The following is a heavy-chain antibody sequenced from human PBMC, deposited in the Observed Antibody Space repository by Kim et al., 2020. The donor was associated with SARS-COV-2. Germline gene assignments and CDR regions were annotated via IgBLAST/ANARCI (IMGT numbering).Heavy chain of an antibody. CDR3: TTSTTNYYFYYGMDF. D-gene: IGHD1-26*01. J-gene: IGHJ6*02. CDR1: GFTFSNAW. V-gene: IGHV3-15*01. CDR2: IKSKTDGGTT. Sequence: GGSLRLSCAASGFTFSNAWMSWVRQAPGKGLEWVGRIKSKTDGGTTDYAAPVKGRFTISRDDSKNTLYLQMNSLKTEDTAVYYCTTSTTNYYFYYGMDFWGQGTTVTVSS.